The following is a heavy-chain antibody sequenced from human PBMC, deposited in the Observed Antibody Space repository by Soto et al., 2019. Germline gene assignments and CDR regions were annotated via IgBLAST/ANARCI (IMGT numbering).Heavy chain of an antibody. CDR1: GFTFSSYG. J-gene: IGHJ6*03. CDR3: ARDKVASFFFYYLDV. V-gene: IGHV3-33*01. CDR2: IWYDRSNK. Sequence: PGGSLRLSCAASGFTFSSYGMHWVRQAPGKGLEWVAVIWYDRSNKYYADSVKGRFTISRDNSKNTLNLQMNSLRAEDTDVYNCARDKVASFFFYYLDVWGNG. D-gene: IGHD5-12*01.